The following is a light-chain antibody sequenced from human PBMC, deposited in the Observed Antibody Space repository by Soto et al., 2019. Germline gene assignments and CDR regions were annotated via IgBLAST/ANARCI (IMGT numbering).Light chain of an antibody. J-gene: IGKJ1*01. Sequence: DIQMTQSPSALSASVGDRVTITCRARQSISSWLAWYQQKPGKAPRLLIYDDSNLERGVPSRFSGSGSGAEFTLTISDLQPDYLGTYYCQQYNNFWTFGPGTKVEI. CDR3: QQYNNFWT. CDR1: QSISSW. V-gene: IGKV1-5*01. CDR2: DDS.